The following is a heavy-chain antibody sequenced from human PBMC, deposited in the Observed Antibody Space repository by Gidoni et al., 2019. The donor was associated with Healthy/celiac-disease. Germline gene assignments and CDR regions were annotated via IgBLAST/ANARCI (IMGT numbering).Heavy chain of an antibody. CDR2: IYSGGTT. J-gene: IGHJ2*01. Sequence: EVQLVESGGGLVQPGGSLRLSCAASGFTVSINAISWVRQAPGKGLEWVSFIYSGGTTYYTDSVKGRFTISRDNSKNTLYLQMNSLRAEDTAVYYCARALSRGIVVVTQHWYFDLWGRGTLVTVSS. V-gene: IGHV3-66*01. CDR1: GFTVSINA. CDR3: ARALSRGIVVVTQHWYFDL. D-gene: IGHD3-22*01.